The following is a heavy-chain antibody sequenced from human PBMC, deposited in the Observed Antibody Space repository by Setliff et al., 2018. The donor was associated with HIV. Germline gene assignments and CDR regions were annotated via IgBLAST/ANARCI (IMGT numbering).Heavy chain of an antibody. V-gene: IGHV4-38-2*02. CDR1: GYSISSGYY. Sequence: SETLSLTCAVSGYSISSGYYWGWIRQPPGKGLEWIGEINHSGRTKYSPSLRSRVSISVDTSKNQFSLKLSSVTAADTAVYYCARDGFWSGYIDYWGQGTLVTVSS. CDR2: INHSGRT. CDR3: ARDGFWSGYIDY. D-gene: IGHD3-3*01. J-gene: IGHJ4*02.